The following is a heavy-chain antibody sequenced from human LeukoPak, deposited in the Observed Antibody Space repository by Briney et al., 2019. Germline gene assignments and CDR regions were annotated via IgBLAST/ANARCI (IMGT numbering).Heavy chain of an antibody. CDR2: IYYSGST. Sequence: SSETLSLTCTVSGGSISSYYWSWIRQPPGKGLEWIGYIYYSGSTNYNPTLKSRVTISVDTSKNQFSLKLSSVTAADTAVYYCARLYSGYDYYFDYWGQGTLVTVSS. CDR3: ARLYSGYDYYFDY. J-gene: IGHJ4*02. D-gene: IGHD5-12*01. V-gene: IGHV4-59*01. CDR1: GGSISSYY.